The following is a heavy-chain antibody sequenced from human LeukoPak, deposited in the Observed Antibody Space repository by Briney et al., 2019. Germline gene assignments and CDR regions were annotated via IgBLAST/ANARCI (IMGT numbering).Heavy chain of an antibody. Sequence: ASVKVSCKTSGYTFTSYGISWVRQAPGQGLEWMGWMNPNSGNTGYAQKFQGRVTITRNTSISTAYMELSSLRSEDAAVYYCARGRRVITIFGVVKSDYYMDVWGKGTTVTVSS. CDR1: GYTFTSYG. D-gene: IGHD3-3*01. J-gene: IGHJ6*03. CDR3: ARGRRVITIFGVVKSDYYMDV. CDR2: MNPNSGNT. V-gene: IGHV1-8*01.